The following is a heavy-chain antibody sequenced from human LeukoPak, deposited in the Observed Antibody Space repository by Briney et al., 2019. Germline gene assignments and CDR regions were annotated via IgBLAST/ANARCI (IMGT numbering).Heavy chain of an antibody. D-gene: IGHD1-26*01. CDR1: GCTFSDYY. CDR2: INPNSDGR. Sequence: GASVKVSCKASGCTFSDYYIHWVRQAPGQGLEWMGWINPNSDGRNYAQKFQGRVTMTWDTSMSTAYMALSSLTSDDTAVFFCARTPMGGHFYTDVWGKGTAVIVSS. CDR3: ARTPMGGHFYTDV. V-gene: IGHV1-2*02. J-gene: IGHJ6*03.